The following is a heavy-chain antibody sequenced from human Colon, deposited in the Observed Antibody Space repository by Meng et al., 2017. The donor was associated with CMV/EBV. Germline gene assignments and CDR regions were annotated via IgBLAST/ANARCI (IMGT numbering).Heavy chain of an antibody. Sequence: GESLKISCVASGFTFSGYSMIWVRQAPGKGLEWVSSIRSSSAYIYYADSVKGRFTISRDNAKNSLYLQMNSLRAEDTAVYYCVRDSSGYYYFDFWGQGTLVTVSS. CDR1: GFTFSGYS. CDR2: IRSSSAYI. CDR3: VRDSSGYYYFDF. J-gene: IGHJ4*02. V-gene: IGHV3-21*01. D-gene: IGHD3-22*01.